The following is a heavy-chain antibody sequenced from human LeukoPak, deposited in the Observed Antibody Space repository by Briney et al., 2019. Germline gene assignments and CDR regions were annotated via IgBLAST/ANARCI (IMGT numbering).Heavy chain of an antibody. J-gene: IGHJ4*02. Sequence: GASVKVSCKASGGTFSSYAISWVRQAPGQGLEWMGGIIPIFGTANYAQKFQGRVTITADESTSTAYMELSSLRSEDTAVYYCARVGSYYGGLAFDYWGQGTLVTVSS. D-gene: IGHD1-26*01. V-gene: IGHV1-69*13. CDR1: GGTFSSYA. CDR2: IIPIFGTA. CDR3: ARVGSYYGGLAFDY.